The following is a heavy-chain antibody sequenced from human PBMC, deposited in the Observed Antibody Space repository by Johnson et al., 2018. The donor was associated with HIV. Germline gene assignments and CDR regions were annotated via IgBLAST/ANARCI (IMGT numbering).Heavy chain of an antibody. CDR2: ISYDGSNK. V-gene: IGHV3-30*18. CDR1: GFTFSDYY. D-gene: IGHD3-16*01. CDR3: AKGWGAFDI. Sequence: QVQLVESGGGLVQPGGSPRLSCAASGFTFSDYYMSWVRQAPGKGLEWVAVISYDGSNKYYADSVKGRFTISRDNSMNTLYLQMNSLRAEDTAVYYCAKGWGAFDIWGQGTLVTVSS. J-gene: IGHJ3*02.